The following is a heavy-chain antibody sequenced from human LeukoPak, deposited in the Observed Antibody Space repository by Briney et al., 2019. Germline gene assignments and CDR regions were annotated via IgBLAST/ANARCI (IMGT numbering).Heavy chain of an antibody. CDR2: IYYNGST. J-gene: IGHJ4*02. V-gene: IGHV4-38-2*02. CDR3: ASTSPKYYYESSGYSSLFDN. Sequence: SETLSPTCTVSGYSISTSYYWGWIRQPPGKGLEWIGSIYYNGSTYYNPSLKSRLTISVDTSKNQFSLKLRSVTAADTALYYCASTSPKYYYESSGYSSLFDNWGQGTLVTVSS. D-gene: IGHD3-22*01. CDR1: GYSISTSYY.